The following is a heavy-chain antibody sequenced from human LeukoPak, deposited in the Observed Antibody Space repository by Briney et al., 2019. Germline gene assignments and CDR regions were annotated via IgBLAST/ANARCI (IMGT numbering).Heavy chain of an antibody. CDR2: IYYSGST. Sequence: TSETLSLTCTVSAGSIGSYYWSWIRQPPGKGLEWIGYIYYSGSTNYNPSLKSRVTISVDTSKNQFSLKLSSVTAADTAVYYCARGLTGYSSGWVDYWGQGTLVTVSS. D-gene: IGHD6-19*01. CDR3: ARGLTGYSSGWVDY. CDR1: AGSIGSYY. V-gene: IGHV4-59*01. J-gene: IGHJ4*02.